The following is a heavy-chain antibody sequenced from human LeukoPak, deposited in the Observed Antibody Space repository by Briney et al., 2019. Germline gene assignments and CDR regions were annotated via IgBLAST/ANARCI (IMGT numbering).Heavy chain of an antibody. Sequence: SETLSLTCTVSGGSISSYYWSWIRQPPGKGLEWIGYIYYSGNTNYNPSLKSRVTISVDTSKNQFSLKLSSVTAADTAVYYCARAYGDYHDYWGQGTLVTVSS. CDR2: IYYSGNT. D-gene: IGHD4-17*01. CDR1: GGSISSYY. CDR3: ARAYGDYHDY. J-gene: IGHJ4*02. V-gene: IGHV4-59*01.